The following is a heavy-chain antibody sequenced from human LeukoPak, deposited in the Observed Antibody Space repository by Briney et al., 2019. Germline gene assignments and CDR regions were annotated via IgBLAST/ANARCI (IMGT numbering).Heavy chain of an antibody. CDR2: INHSGST. CDR1: GGSFSGYY. D-gene: IGHD3-22*01. V-gene: IGHV4-34*01. CDR3: ARLMIVGPHYFDY. Sequence: SETLSLTCAVYGGSFSGYYWSWIRQPPGKGLEWIGEINHSGSTNYNPSLKSRVTISVDTSKNQFSLKLSSVTAADTAVYYCARLMIVGPHYFDYWGQGTLVTVSS. J-gene: IGHJ4*02.